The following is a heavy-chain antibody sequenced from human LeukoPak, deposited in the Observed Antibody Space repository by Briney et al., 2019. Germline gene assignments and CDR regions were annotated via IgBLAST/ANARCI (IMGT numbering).Heavy chain of an antibody. CDR1: GFTFSDYY. V-gene: IGHV3-11*01. Sequence: GGSLRLSCAASGFTFSDYYMSWIRQAPGKGLEWVSYIGSSGSTIYYADSVKGRFTISRDNAKNSLYLQMNSLRAEDTAVYYCARDQVVGATYPYGMDVWGQGTTVTVSS. CDR2: IGSSGSTI. J-gene: IGHJ6*02. D-gene: IGHD1-26*01. CDR3: ARDQVVGATYPYGMDV.